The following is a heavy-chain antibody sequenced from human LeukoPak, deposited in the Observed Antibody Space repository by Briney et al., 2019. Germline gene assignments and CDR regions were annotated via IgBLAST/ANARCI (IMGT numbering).Heavy chain of an antibody. V-gene: IGHV3-23*01. J-gene: IGHJ5*02. D-gene: IGHD6-19*01. CDR1: GFTFSRYA. CDR2: ISSGVGTT. CDR3: AKERVSSGWNPHWFDP. Sequence: PGGSLRLSCAASGFTFSRYAMSWVRQAPGKGLEWVSGISSGVGTTYYADSVKGRFSISRDNSKNTVYLQMDSLRGDDTAVYYCAKERVSSGWNPHWFDPWGQGTLVTVSS.